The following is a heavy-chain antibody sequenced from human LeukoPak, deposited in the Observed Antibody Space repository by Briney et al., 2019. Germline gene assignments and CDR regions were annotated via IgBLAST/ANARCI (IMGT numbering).Heavy chain of an antibody. CDR3: ARVPTKRYTRDKYRPVDFWFLNWFDP. CDR2: IYYSGST. J-gene: IGHJ5*02. CDR1: GGSFSGYN. D-gene: IGHD3-3*01. V-gene: IGHV4-59*01. Sequence: PSETLSLTCAVYGGSFSGYNWSWIRQPPGKGLEWIGYIYYSGSTNYNPSLKSRVTISVDTSKNQFSLKLSSVTAADTAVYYCARVPTKRYTRDKYRPVDFWFLNWFDPWGQGTLVTVSS.